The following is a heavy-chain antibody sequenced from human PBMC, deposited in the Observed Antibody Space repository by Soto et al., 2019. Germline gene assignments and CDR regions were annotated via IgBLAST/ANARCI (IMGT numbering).Heavy chain of an antibody. D-gene: IGHD4-17*01. CDR1: GFTFSSYS. CDR3: ARDHGDYGLFYYYYYMDV. Sequence: GGSLRLSCAASGFTFSSYSMNWVRQAPGKGLEWVSSISSSSSYIYYADSVKGRFTISRDNAKNSLYLQMNSLRAEDTAVYYCARDHGDYGLFYYYYYMDVWGKGTTVTVS. V-gene: IGHV3-21*01. J-gene: IGHJ6*03. CDR2: ISSSSSYI.